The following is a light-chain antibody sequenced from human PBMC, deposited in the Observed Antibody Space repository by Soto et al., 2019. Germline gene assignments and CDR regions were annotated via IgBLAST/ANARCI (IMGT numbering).Light chain of an antibody. V-gene: IGLV1-47*02. CDR3: AAWDDSLSAPV. CDR1: SSNIGGRF. J-gene: IGLJ2*01. Sequence: QSVLTQPPSASATPGQRVTISCSGSSSNIGGRFVYWYQHLPGTAPKLLIYSNDQRPSGVPDRFSGSKSGTSAFLAISGLRSGDEADYYCAAWDDSLSAPVFGGGTKLTVL. CDR2: SND.